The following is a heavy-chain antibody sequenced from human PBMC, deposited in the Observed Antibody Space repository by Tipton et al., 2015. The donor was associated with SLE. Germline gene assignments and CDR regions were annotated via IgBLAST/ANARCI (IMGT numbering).Heavy chain of an antibody. CDR1: RGSTSSYY. CDR3: ARGLLTWRGAIVGVDV. CDR2: ISYGGAT. Sequence: TLSLTCTVSRGSTSSYYWSWIRQPPGEGLEWIGYISYGGATNYNPSLKSRVTISVDTAKSQFSLRLTSVTAADTAVYYCARGLLTWRGAIVGVDVWGQGTTVNVSS. J-gene: IGHJ6*02. V-gene: IGHV4-59*08. D-gene: IGHD2-21*01.